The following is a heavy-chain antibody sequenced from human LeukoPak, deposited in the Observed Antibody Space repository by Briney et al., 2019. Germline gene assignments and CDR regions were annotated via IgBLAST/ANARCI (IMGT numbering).Heavy chain of an antibody. CDR2: ITNDGTDT. CDR1: GFTFSSYW. V-gene: IGHV3-74*01. D-gene: IGHD1-26*01. J-gene: IGHJ2*01. CDR3: AKDRTVGASYWYFDL. Sequence: QAGGSLRLSCAASGFTFSSYWMHWVRQAPGKGLVWVSRITNDGTDTNYADSVKGRFTISRDSSKNTLFLHMNTLRAEDTAIYYCAKDRTVGASYWYFDLWGRGTLVTVSS.